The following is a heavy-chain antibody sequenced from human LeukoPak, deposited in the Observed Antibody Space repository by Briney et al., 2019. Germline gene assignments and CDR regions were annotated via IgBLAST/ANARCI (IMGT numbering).Heavy chain of an antibody. D-gene: IGHD3-10*01. CDR1: GYTFTGYY. Sequence: ASVKVSCKASGYTFTGYYMHWVRQAPGQGLEWMGWINPNSGGTNYAQKFQGRVTMTRDTSISTAYMELSRLRSDDTAVYYCARTTMVRGVLGWFDPWGQGTLVTVSS. J-gene: IGHJ5*02. CDR2: INPNSGGT. CDR3: ARTTMVRGVLGWFDP. V-gene: IGHV1-2*02.